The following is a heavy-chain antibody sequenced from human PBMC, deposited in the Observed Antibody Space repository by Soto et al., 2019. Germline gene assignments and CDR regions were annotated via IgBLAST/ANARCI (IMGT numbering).Heavy chain of an antibody. CDR3: ARRAYNSGWPYFDH. Sequence: PGESLKISCKGSGYSFTSYWIGWVRQMPGKGLEWMGIIYPGDSDTIYSPSFQGQVTISADNSITTAYLQWSSLKASDSGIYYCARRAYNSGWPYFDHWGQGIQVTVSS. CDR1: GYSFTSYW. J-gene: IGHJ4*02. D-gene: IGHD5-12*01. V-gene: IGHV5-51*01. CDR2: IYPGDSDT.